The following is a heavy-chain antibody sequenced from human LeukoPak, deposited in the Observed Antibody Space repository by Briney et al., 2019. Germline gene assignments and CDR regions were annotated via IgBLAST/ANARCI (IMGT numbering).Heavy chain of an antibody. CDR1: GYTFTSYD. CDR2: MNPNSGNT. J-gene: IGHJ6*03. Sequence: ASVKLSCKASGYTFTSYDINSVRQATGHGLEWIGWMNPNSGNTGYAQKSQGRVTMTRNTSISTAYMELSSLRSEDTAVYYCARTGPTYYYYYYMDVWGKGTTVTVSS. D-gene: IGHD1-14*01. CDR3: ARTGPTYYYYYYMDV. V-gene: IGHV1-8*01.